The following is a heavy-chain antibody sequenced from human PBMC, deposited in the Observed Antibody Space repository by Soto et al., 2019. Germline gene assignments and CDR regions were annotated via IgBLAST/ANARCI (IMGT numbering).Heavy chain of an antibody. D-gene: IGHD5-18*01. J-gene: IGHJ5*02. V-gene: IGHV1-46*01. Sequence: ASVKVSCKASGYTFTSYYMHWVRQAPGQGLEWMGIINPSGGSTSYAQKFQGRVTMTRDTSTSTVYMELSSLRSEDTAVYYCARNYYTAMAKYWFDPWGQGTLITVSS. CDR3: ARNYYTAMAKYWFDP. CDR1: GYTFTSYY. CDR2: INPSGGST.